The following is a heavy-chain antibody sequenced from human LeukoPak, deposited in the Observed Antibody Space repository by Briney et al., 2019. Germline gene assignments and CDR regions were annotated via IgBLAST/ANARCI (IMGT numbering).Heavy chain of an antibody. D-gene: IGHD2-2*01. V-gene: IGHV3-30-3*01. Sequence: PGRSLRLSCAASGFTFSNYSIHWVRQAPGKVLEWVAFISYDGSNKYYADSVKGRFTISRDNSKNTLYLQMDSLRAEDTAVYYCARDVCSSTSCYLGRFDYWGQGTLVTVSS. J-gene: IGHJ4*02. CDR3: ARDVCSSTSCYLGRFDY. CDR1: GFTFSNYS. CDR2: ISYDGSNK.